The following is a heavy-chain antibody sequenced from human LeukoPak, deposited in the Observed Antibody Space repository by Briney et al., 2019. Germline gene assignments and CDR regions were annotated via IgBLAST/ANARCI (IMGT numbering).Heavy chain of an antibody. CDR1: GGSISSSSYY. D-gene: IGHD2-2*01. J-gene: IGHJ4*02. V-gene: IGHV4-39*02. Sequence: SETLSLTCTVSGGSISSSSYYWDWIRQPPGMGLEWIGSIYYSGSTYYNPSLKSRVTMSVDTSKNHFSLKLNSVTAADTAVYFCARFPAHQPTDYWGQGTLVTVSS. CDR2: IYYSGST. CDR3: ARFPAHQPTDY.